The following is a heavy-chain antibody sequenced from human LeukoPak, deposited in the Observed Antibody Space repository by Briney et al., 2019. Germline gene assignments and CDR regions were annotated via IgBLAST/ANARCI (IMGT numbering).Heavy chain of an antibody. CDR2: IYYSGST. V-gene: IGHV4-59*01. CDR1: GGSISSYY. J-gene: IGHJ2*01. CDR3: ARVRPGAWYLDL. Sequence: SETLSLTCTVSGGSISSYYWSWIRQPPGKGLEWIGYIYYSGSTNYNPSLKSRVTISVDTSKNQFSLKLSSVTAADTAVYYCARVRPGAWYLDLWGRGTLATVSS. D-gene: IGHD7-27*01.